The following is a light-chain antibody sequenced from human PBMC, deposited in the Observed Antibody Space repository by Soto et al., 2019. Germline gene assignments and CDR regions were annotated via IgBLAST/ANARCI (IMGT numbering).Light chain of an antibody. J-gene: IGKJ2*01. CDR1: QSVSSD. CDR2: DAS. V-gene: IGKV3-11*01. Sequence: EIVLTQSPATLSLSPGERATLSCRASQSVSSDLAWYQQKPGQAPRLLIYDASNRATGIPARFSGSGSGTAFTLTISSLDPEDCAVYYCQQRSNWPPVTFGQGTKLEIK. CDR3: QQRSNWPPVT.